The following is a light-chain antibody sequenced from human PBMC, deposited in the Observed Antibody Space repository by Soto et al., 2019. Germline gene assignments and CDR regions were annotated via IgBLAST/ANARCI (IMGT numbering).Light chain of an antibody. CDR1: SGDVGTYNY. CDR2: EVS. CDR3: ISYARSDTYV. V-gene: IGLV2-8*01. J-gene: IGLJ1*01. Sequence: QSALTQPPTASGSPGQSVTISCTGTSGDVGTYNYVSWHQQHPGKAPKLLIYEVSKRPSGVPDRFSGSKSGNTASLTVSGLQAEDEADYYCISYARSDTYVFGTGTKLTVL.